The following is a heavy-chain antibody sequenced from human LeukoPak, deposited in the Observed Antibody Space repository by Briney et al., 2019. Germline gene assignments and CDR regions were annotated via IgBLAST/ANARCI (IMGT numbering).Heavy chain of an antibody. J-gene: IGHJ6*03. D-gene: IGHD3-10*01. CDR1: GFTFSSYE. CDR3: ARTDGPMVLGVIANYYYCYMDV. CDR2: ISSSGSTI. Sequence: GGSLRLSCAASGFTFSSYEMNWVRQAPGKGLEWVSYISSSGSTIYYADSVKGRFTISRDNAKNSLYLQMNSLRAEDTAVYYCARTDGPMVLGVIANYYYCYMDVWGKGTTVTVSS. V-gene: IGHV3-48*03.